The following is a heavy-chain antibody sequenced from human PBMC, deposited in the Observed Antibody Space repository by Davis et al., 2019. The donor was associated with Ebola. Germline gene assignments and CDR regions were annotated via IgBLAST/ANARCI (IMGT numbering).Heavy chain of an antibody. D-gene: IGHD3-10*01. CDR3: ARDLWFRELLYGQEDY. Sequence: ASVKVSCKASGYTFSSYGISWVRQAPGQGLEWMGWINTYNGNTNYAQKFQGRVTMTRDTSISTAYMELSRLRSDDTAVYYCARDLWFRELLYGQEDYWGQGTLVTVSS. CDR1: GYTFSSYG. CDR2: INTYNGNT. J-gene: IGHJ4*02. V-gene: IGHV1-18*01.